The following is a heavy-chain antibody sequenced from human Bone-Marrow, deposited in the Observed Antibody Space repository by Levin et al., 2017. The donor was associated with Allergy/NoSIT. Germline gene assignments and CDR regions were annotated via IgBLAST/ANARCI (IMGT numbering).Heavy chain of an antibody. CDR1: GYTFTSYG. Sequence: GGSLRLSCKASGYTFTSYGISWVRQAPGQGLEWMGWISAYNGNTNYAQKLQGRVTMTTDTSTSTAYMELRSLRSDDTAVYYCARGTKSCCTPRNWFDPWGQGTLVTVSS. D-gene: IGHD2-15*01. J-gene: IGHJ5*02. CDR2: ISAYNGNT. CDR3: ARGTKSCCTPRNWFDP. V-gene: IGHV1-18*01.